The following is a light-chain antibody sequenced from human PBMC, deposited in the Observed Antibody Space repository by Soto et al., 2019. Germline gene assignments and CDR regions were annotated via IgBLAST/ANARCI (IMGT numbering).Light chain of an antibody. CDR2: KAS. J-gene: IGKJ1*01. V-gene: IGKV1-5*03. CDR1: QRISSW. CDR3: QQYHSYPWA. Sequence: IQMTQSPSTLSASVGDRVTITCLASQRISSWLAWYQQKPGKAPKLLIYKASSLESGVPSRFSGSGSGTEFTLTISSLQPDDFATYYCQQYHSYPWAFGQGNQVDI.